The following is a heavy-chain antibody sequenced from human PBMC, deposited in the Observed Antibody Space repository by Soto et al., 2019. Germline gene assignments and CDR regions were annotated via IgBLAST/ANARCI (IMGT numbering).Heavy chain of an antibody. J-gene: IGHJ4*02. CDR3: AKDDRGYSYGQIDY. CDR1: GFTFSGYA. D-gene: IGHD5-18*01. CDR2: ISDSGGYT. V-gene: IGHV3-23*01. Sequence: EVQLLESGGGLVQPGGSLRLSCAASGFTFSGYAMNWVRQAPGKGLEWVSSISDSGGYTYYADSVKGRFTISRDNSKNTLDLQMNSLRAEDTAVYYCAKDDRGYSYGQIDYWGQETLVTVSS.